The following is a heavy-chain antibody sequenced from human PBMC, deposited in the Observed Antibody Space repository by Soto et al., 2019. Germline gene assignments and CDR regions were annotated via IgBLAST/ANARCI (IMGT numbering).Heavy chain of an antibody. V-gene: IGHV4-59*01. CDR1: NGSMTNIY. CDR3: ARDTVGLSGYGMDV. CDR2: IYHSGYS. D-gene: IGHD1-26*01. J-gene: IGHJ6*02. Sequence: SETLSLTCSVSNGSMTNIYWHWIRQPPGKGLEWIAYIYHSGYSKYNPSLESRVTISVDTSKNQFSLTLRSVTAADTAIYYCARDTVGLSGYGMDVWGQGTTVTVSS.